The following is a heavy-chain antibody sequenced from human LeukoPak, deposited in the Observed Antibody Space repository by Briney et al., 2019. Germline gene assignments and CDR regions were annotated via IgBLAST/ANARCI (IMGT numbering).Heavy chain of an antibody. CDR2: IKQVGSEK. CDR1: GFTFSSYW. V-gene: IGHV3-7*01. Sequence: GGSLRPSCAASGFTFSSYWMSWVRQAPGKGREWVATIKQVGSEKYYVDSVKGRFTISRDNAKNSLYLQMNSLRAEDTAVYYCARDTEWLSRWGQGTLVTVSS. CDR3: ARDTEWLSR. D-gene: IGHD3-3*01. J-gene: IGHJ4*02.